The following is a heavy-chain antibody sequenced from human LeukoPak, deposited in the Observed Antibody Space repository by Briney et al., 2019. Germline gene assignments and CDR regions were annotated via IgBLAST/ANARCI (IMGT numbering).Heavy chain of an antibody. CDR3: VRPRWELLAPSFDH. CDR2: IFHSGST. D-gene: IGHD2-15*01. CDR1: TDSTNTYY. V-gene: IGHV4-59*01. J-gene: IGHJ4*02. Sequence: SETLSHICPDSTDSTNTYYWTWIRQSRRKGLARIEHIFHSGSTDYKPSFKNRVTISIDMSRKEFSLKLTSVTVAHTAMYYCVRPRWELLAPSFDHWGQGAFVIVSS.